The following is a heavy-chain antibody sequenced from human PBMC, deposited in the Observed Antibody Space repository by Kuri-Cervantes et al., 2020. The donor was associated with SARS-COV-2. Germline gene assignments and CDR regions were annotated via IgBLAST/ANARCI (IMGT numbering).Heavy chain of an antibody. V-gene: IGHV3-15*01. CDR1: GFTFSNAW. CDR2: IKSKTDGGTT. D-gene: IGHD3-9*01. Sequence: GGSLRLSCAASGFTFSNAWISWARQAPGKGLEWVGRIKSKTDGGTTDYDAPVKGRFTISRDDSKNTLYLKMNSLKTEDTAVYYCTTPDYDILTVYYPYYYYYGMDVWGQGTTVTVSS. J-gene: IGHJ6*02. CDR3: TTPDYDILTVYYPYYYYYGMDV.